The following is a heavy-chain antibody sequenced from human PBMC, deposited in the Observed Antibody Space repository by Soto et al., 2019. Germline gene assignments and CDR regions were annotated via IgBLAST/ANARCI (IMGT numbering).Heavy chain of an antibody. V-gene: IGHV4-59*01. J-gene: IGHJ4*02. CDR1: GGSISSYY. D-gene: IGHD3-10*01. CDR3: ARGLAVQYYYGSGSYDY. Sequence: SETLSLTSTVSGGSISSYYWSWIRQPPGKGLEWIGYIYYSGSTNYNPSLKSRVTISVDTSKNQFSLKLSSVTAADTAVYYCARGLAVQYYYGSGSYDYWGQGTLVTVSS. CDR2: IYYSGST.